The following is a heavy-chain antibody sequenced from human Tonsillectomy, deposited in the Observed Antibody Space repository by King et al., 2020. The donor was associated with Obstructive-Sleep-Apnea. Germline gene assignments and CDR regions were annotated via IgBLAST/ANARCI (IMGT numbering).Heavy chain of an antibody. V-gene: IGHV4-59*01. D-gene: IGHD3-10*01. Sequence: VQLQESGPGLVKPSETLSLTCTVSGGSISSYYWSWIRQPPGKGLEWIGYIYYSGSTNYNPSLKSRVTISVDTSKNQFSLKLSSVTAADTAVYYCASQLLWFGELTYWGQGTLVTVSS. CDR2: IYYSGST. J-gene: IGHJ4*02. CDR1: GGSISSYY. CDR3: ASQLLWFGELTY.